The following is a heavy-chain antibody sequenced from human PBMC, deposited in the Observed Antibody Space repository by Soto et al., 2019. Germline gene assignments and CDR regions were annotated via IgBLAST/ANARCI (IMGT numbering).Heavy chain of an antibody. J-gene: IGHJ6*03. CDR1: GFTFGDYA. D-gene: IGHD5-12*01. CDR3: TREVATKRWYYYYMDV. CDR2: IRSKAYGGTT. Sequence: PGGSLRLSCTASGFTFGDYAMSWFRQAPGKGLEWVGFIRSKAYGGTTEYAASVKGRFTISRDDSKSIAYLQMNSLKTEDTAVYYCTREVATKRWYYYYMDVWGKGTTVTVSS. V-gene: IGHV3-49*03.